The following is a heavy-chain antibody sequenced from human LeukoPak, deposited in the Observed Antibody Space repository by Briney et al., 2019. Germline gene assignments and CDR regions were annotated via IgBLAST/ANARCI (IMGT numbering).Heavy chain of an antibody. Sequence: ASVKVSCKASGYTFTGYYMHWVRQAPGQGLEWMGWINPNSGGTNYAQKFQGWVTMTRDTSIGTAYMELSRLRSDVTAVYYCARLYSGSYSLDYWGQGTLVTVSS. V-gene: IGHV1-2*04. J-gene: IGHJ4*02. D-gene: IGHD1-26*01. CDR3: ARLYSGSYSLDY. CDR2: INPNSGGT. CDR1: GYTFTGYY.